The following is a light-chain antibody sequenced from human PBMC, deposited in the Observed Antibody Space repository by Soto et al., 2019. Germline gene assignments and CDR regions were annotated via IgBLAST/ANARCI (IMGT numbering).Light chain of an antibody. CDR2: KAS. CDR3: LQHNTYPRT. V-gene: IGKV1-5*03. CDR1: QIISSW. Sequence: DIQMTQSPSTLSASVGDRVTLTCRASQIISSWLARYQQKPGKAPKLLIYKASTLQPGVPSRFSGSGSGTDFTLTISSLQPEDFATYYCLQHNTYPRTFGQGTKVDIK. J-gene: IGKJ1*01.